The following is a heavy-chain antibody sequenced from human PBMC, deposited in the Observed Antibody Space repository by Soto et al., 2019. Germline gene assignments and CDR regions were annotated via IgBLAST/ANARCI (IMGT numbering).Heavy chain of an antibody. CDR2: ISSSSSYI. V-gene: IGHV3-21*01. Sequence: GGSLRLSCAASGFTFSSYSMNWVRQAPGKGLEWVSSISSSSSYIYYADSVKGRFTISRDNAKNSLYLQMNSLRAEDTAVYYCARDLRGYGSGSYYYDYWGQGTLVTVSS. D-gene: IGHD3-10*01. CDR1: GFTFSSYS. J-gene: IGHJ4*02. CDR3: ARDLRGYGSGSYYYDY.